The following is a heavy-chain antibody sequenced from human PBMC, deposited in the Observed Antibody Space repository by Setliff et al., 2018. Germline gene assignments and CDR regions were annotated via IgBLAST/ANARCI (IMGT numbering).Heavy chain of an antibody. CDR1: GYTFTSYG. J-gene: IGHJ3*02. Sequence: ASVKVSCKASGYTFTSYGISWVRQAPGQGLEWMGWISAYNGNTNYAQKLQGRVTMTTVTSTSTAYMELRSLRSDDTAVYYCARGDYDILTGYAQDDALGADAFDIWGQGTMVTVSS. D-gene: IGHD3-9*01. CDR2: ISAYNGNT. V-gene: IGHV1-18*01. CDR3: ARGDYDILTGYAQDDALGADAFDI.